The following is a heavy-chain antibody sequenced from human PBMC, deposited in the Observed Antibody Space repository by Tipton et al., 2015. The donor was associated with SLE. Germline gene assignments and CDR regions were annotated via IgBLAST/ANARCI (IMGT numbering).Heavy chain of an antibody. CDR1: GGSISSGSYY. V-gene: IGHV4-61*09. D-gene: IGHD6-13*01. J-gene: IGHJ4*02. CDR3: ARVTAAAGRGDY. Sequence: TLSLTCTVPGGSISSGSYYWSWIRQPAGKGLEWIGYIYTSGSTNYNPSLKSRVTISVDTSKNQFSLKLSSVTAADTAVYYCARVTAAAGRGDYWGQGTLVTVSS. CDR2: IYTSGST.